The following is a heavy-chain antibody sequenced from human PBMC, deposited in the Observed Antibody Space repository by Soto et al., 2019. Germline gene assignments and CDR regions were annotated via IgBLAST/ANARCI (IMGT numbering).Heavy chain of an antibody. CDR3: VRTAEWFDP. J-gene: IGHJ5*02. V-gene: IGHV4-30-4*08. CDR2: IYYRGNT. Sequence: WTWIRQTPGKGLEWIGYIYYRGNTYYNPSLKSRVSISLDTSKNKFSLKMTSVTVADTAVYYCVRTAEWFDPWGQGTLVTVSS. D-gene: IGHD2-21*02.